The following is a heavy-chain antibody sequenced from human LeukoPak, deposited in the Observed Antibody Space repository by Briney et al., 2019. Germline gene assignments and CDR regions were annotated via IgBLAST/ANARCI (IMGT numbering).Heavy chain of an antibody. J-gene: IGHJ4*02. V-gene: IGHV4-34*01. CDR1: GGSFSEYY. CDR3: ARCSSTSCGDY. Sequence: SETLSLTCAVYGGSFSEYYWSWIRQPPGKGLEWIGEINHSGSTNYNPSLKSRVTISVDTSKNQFSLKLSSVTAADTAVYYCARCSSTSCGDYWGQGTLVTVSS. CDR2: INHSGST. D-gene: IGHD2-2*01.